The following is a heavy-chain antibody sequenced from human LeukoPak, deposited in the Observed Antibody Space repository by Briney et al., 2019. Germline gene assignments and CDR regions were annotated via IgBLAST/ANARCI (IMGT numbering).Heavy chain of an antibody. CDR1: GYMFVSRG. CDR3: VRDNSGLAGVSLDL. CDR2: IGVRTGQT. J-gene: IGHJ4*02. V-gene: IGHV1-18*01. D-gene: IGHD6-13*01. Sequence: ASVKVSCKASGYMFVSRGFTWVRQAPGQGLEWMGWIGVRTGQTQFAQQFRDRFTMTTNTSTTTAFMELKSLRPDDTAVYYCVRDNSGLAGVSLDLRGQGTQVIVSS.